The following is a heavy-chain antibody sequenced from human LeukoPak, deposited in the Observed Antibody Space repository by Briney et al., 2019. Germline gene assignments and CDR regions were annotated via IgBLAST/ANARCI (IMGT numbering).Heavy chain of an antibody. CDR2: INPNSGGT. J-gene: IGHJ5*02. CDR1: GYTFTGYY. Sequence: ASVKVSCKASGYTFTGYYMHWVRQAPGQGLEWMGWINPNSGGTNYAQKFQGRVTMTRDTSISTAYMELSRLRSDDTAVYYCAKNSEYSSSVGWFDPWGQGTLVTVSS. CDR3: AKNSEYSSSVGWFDP. V-gene: IGHV1-2*02. D-gene: IGHD6-6*01.